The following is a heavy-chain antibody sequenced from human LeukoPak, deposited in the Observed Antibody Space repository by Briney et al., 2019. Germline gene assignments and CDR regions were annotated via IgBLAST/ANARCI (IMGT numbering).Heavy chain of an antibody. CDR2: IPYDGSNK. Sequence: GGSLRLSCAASGFTFSSYAMHRVRQAPGKGLEWVAVIPYDGSNKYYADSVKGRFTISRDNSKNTLYLQMNSLRAEDTAVYYCARAPYGDYDSHYFDYWGQGTLVTVSS. D-gene: IGHD4-17*01. V-gene: IGHV3-30-3*01. J-gene: IGHJ4*02. CDR1: GFTFSSYA. CDR3: ARAPYGDYDSHYFDY.